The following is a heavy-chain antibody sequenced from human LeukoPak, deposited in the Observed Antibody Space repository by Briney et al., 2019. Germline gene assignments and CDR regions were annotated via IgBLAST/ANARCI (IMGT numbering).Heavy chain of an antibody. CDR2: IYTSGST. J-gene: IGHJ4*02. D-gene: IGHD6-19*01. Sequence: SQTLSLTCTVSGGSISSGSYYWSWIRQPAGKGLEWIGRIYTSGSTNYNPSLKSRVTISVDTSKNQFSLKLSSVTAADTAVYYCARESYSSGWCVDYWGQGTLVTVSS. CDR1: GGSISSGSYY. V-gene: IGHV4-61*02. CDR3: ARESYSSGWCVDY.